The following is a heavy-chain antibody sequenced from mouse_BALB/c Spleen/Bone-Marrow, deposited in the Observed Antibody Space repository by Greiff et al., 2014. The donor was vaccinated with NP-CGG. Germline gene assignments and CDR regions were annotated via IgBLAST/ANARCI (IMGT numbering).Heavy chain of an antibody. CDR1: GYTFTYYT. CDR2: INPSSGYT. V-gene: IGHV1-4*02. D-gene: IGHD2-4*01. Sequence: VQLQESAAKLARPGASVKMSCKTSGYTFTYYTMHWVKQRPGQGLEWIGYINPSSGYTDYNQKFKDKTTLTTDKSSSTAYLQLSSPTSEDPAVYYCVRENYDYDGDAMDYWGQGTSVTVSS. CDR3: VRENYDYDGDAMDY. J-gene: IGHJ4*01.